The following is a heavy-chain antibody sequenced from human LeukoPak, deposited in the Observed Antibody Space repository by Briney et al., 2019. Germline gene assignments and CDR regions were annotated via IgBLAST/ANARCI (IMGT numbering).Heavy chain of an antibody. CDR1: GFTFSSYA. D-gene: IGHD3-3*01. V-gene: IGHV3-30-3*01. Sequence: GGSLRLSCAASGFTFSSYAMHWVRQAPGKGLEWVAVISYDGSNKYYADPVKGRFTISRDNSKNTLYLQMNSLRAEDTAVYNCARDEAFWSEGFDPWGQGTLVTVSS. CDR2: ISYDGSNK. J-gene: IGHJ5*02. CDR3: ARDEAFWSEGFDP.